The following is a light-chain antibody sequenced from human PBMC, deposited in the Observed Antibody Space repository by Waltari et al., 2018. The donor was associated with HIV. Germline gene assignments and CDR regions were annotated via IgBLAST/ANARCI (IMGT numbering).Light chain of an antibody. CDR1: SSNIGAAYD. CDR2: ANT. Sequence: QSVLTQPPSVSGAPGQTVTISCTGSSSNIGAAYDVHWYQQVPGTAPKLLIYANTNRPSGVPARFSCSKSGTSASMAISGLQTEDEAVYYCQSYVSSVNVVFGGGTRVTVL. J-gene: IGLJ3*02. CDR3: QSYVSSVNVV. V-gene: IGLV1-40*01.